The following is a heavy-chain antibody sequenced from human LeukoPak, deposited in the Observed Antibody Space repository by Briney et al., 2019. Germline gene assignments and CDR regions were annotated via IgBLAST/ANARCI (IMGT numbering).Heavy chain of an antibody. CDR3: AKDEAVAGPWDY. J-gene: IGHJ4*02. CDR2: IYSGGST. CDR1: GFNVSSNY. D-gene: IGHD6-19*01. V-gene: IGHV3-53*01. Sequence: GGSLRLSCAASGFNVSSNYMSWVRQAPGKGLEWVSVIYSGGSTYYADSVKGRFIISRDNSKNMLYLQMNSLRAEDTAVYYCAKDEAVAGPWDYWGQGTLVTVSS.